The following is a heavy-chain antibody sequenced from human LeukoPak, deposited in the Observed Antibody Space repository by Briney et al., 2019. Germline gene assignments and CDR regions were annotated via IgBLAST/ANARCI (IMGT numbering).Heavy chain of an antibody. CDR3: ARVGEQWLVFFDY. J-gene: IGHJ4*02. V-gene: IGHV6-1*01. Sequence: SQTLSLTCAICGESDPSNRAAWNWIRQSPSRGLEWLGRTYYRSKWYNDYAVSVKSRITINPDTSKNQFSLQLNSVTPEDTAVYYCARVGEQWLVFFDYWGQGTLVTVSS. D-gene: IGHD6-19*01. CDR2: TYYRSKWYN. CDR1: GESDPSNRAA.